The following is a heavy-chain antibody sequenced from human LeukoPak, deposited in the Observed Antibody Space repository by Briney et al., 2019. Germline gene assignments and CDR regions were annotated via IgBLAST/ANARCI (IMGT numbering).Heavy chain of an antibody. CDR2: ISGSSSNT. Sequence: ASVKVSCKAYGYAFMSHGISWVRQAPGQGLEWMGWISGSSSNTNYAQRLQGRVTMTTDTSTTTAYMELRSLRSDDTAVYYCARATGTWGHDGFDIWGQGTMVTVSS. CDR3: ARATGTWGHDGFDI. J-gene: IGHJ3*02. D-gene: IGHD3-16*01. V-gene: IGHV1-18*01. CDR1: GYAFMSHG.